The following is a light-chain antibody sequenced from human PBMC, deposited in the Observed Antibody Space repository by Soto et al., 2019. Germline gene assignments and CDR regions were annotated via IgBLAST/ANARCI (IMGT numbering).Light chain of an antibody. CDR1: NRDIGAYNL. Sequence: QSALTQPASVSGSLGQSITISCTGSNRDIGAYNLVSWYQQYPDTAPKLIIYEVRNRPSGASYRFTGSRSGNTASLTISALQADDESTFYCSSYTTTSTLLFGGGTKLTVL. J-gene: IGLJ3*02. CDR3: SSYTTTSTLL. V-gene: IGLV2-14*01. CDR2: EVR.